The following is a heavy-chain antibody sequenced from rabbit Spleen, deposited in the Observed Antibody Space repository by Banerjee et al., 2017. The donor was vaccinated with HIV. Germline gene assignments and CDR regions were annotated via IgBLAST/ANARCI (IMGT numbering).Heavy chain of an antibody. CDR1: GFTLSSSYW. D-gene: IGHD2-1*01. V-gene: IGHV1S40*01. CDR2: IYTGDGDI. CDR3: ARDPYSYDDYGDYPFNL. Sequence: QSLEESGGGLVKPGSSLTLTCTASGFTLSSSYWICWVRQAPGKGLEWIACIYTGDGDIAYASWAKGRFTISKTSSTTVTLQMTSLTAADTATYFCARDPYSYDDYGDYPFNLWGQGTLVTVS. J-gene: IGHJ4*01.